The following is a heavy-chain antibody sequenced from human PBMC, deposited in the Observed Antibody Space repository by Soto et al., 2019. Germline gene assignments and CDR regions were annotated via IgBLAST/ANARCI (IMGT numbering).Heavy chain of an antibody. D-gene: IGHD2-15*01. CDR1: GFSLSTSGVA. CDR3: AYLPCSGGSCYWFSFSGMDI. J-gene: IGHJ6*02. V-gene: IGHV2-5*02. CDR2: IYWDDDK. Sequence: QITLKESGPTLVKPTQTLTLTCTFSGFSLSTSGVAVAWIRQPPGKALERLALIYWDDDKRYRPTLDSRLTTTNDTTKNPVVLTMTNMDSVDTATYYCAYLPCSGGSCYWFSFSGMDIWGQGTTVTVSS.